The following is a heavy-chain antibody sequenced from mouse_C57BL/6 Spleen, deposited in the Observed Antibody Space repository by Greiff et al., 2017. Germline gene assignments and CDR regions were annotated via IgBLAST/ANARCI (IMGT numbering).Heavy chain of an antibody. Sequence: DVKLQESGPGLVKPSQSLSLTCSVTGYSITRGYYWNWIRQFPGNKLEWMGYISYDGSNNYNPSLKNRISITRDTAKNQFFLKLNSVTTEDTATYYWAREGGRDGYYYWGQGTTLTVSS. CDR2: ISYDGSN. D-gene: IGHD2-3*01. J-gene: IGHJ2*01. V-gene: IGHV3-6*01. CDR3: AREGGRDGYYY. CDR1: GYSITRGYY.